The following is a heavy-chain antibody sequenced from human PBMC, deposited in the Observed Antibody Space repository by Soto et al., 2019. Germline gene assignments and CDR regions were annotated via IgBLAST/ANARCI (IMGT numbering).Heavy chain of an antibody. V-gene: IGHV4-31*03. CDR2: IYYSGST. CDR3: ARVGSYHSTAFDI. D-gene: IGHD3-10*01. CDR1: GGSISSGGYY. J-gene: IGHJ3*02. Sequence: QVQLQESGPGLVKPSQTLSLTCTVSGGSISSGGYYWSRIRQHPGKGLEWIGNIYYSGSTYDNPSLKSRVTISVDTSKNHFSLKLSSMTAADTAVYYCARVGSYHSTAFDIWGQGTMVTVSS.